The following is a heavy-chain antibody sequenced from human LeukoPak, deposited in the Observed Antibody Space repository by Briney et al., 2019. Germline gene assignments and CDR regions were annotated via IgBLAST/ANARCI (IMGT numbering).Heavy chain of an antibody. CDR2: IYYSGST. J-gene: IGHJ4*02. CDR1: GGSISSSSYY. CDR3: ARHRAVSVVGNFYFDY. V-gene: IGHV4-39*01. D-gene: IGHD1-26*01. Sequence: SETLSLTCTVSGGSISSSSYYWGWIRQPPGKGLEWIGSIYYSGSTYYNPSFKSRITISVDTSKNQLSLKLSSVTAADSAVYYCARHRAVSVVGNFYFDYWGQGTLVTVSS.